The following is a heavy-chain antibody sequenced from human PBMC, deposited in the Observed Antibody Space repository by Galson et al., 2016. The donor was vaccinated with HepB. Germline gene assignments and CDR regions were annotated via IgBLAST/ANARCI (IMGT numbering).Heavy chain of an antibody. CDR3: SGRSNGYYYFEY. D-gene: IGHD3-22*01. CDR2: IIPIFLTS. J-gene: IGHJ4*02. Sequence: SVKVSCKASGGIFRGYPINWVRQAPGQGLEWLGGIIPIFLTSNYAQKFQGRVTITADESTITAYMEFSSPRSEDTAIYYCSGRSNGYYYFEYWGQGTVVTVSS. V-gene: IGHV1-69*13. CDR1: GGIFRGYP.